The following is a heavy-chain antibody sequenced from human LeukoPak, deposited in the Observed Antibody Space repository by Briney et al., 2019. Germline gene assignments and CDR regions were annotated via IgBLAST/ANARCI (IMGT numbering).Heavy chain of an antibody. D-gene: IGHD6-19*01. CDR3: AKESRGWYFDY. CDR2: ISGYNGYT. CDR1: GYTFTNYG. V-gene: IGHV1-18*01. J-gene: IGHJ4*02. Sequence: GASVKVSCKASGYTFTNYGVSWVRQAPGQGLEWMGWISGYNGYTNYAQKLQGRVTMTTDTSTSTAYMELRSLRSDDTAVYYCAKESRGWYFDYWGQGTLVTVSS.